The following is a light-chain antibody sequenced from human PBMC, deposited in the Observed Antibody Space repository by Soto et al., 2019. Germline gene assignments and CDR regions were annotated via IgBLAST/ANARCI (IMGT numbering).Light chain of an antibody. CDR3: HQYNNWPLWT. J-gene: IGKJ1*01. CDR1: QSVSSSY. CDR2: GAS. Sequence: EIVLTQSPGTLSLSPGERATLSCRASQSVSSSYLAWYQQKPGQAPRLLIYGASTRATGIPARFSGSGSGTEFTLTISSLQSEDFAVYYCHQYNNWPLWTFGQGTKVEIK. V-gene: IGKV3-15*01.